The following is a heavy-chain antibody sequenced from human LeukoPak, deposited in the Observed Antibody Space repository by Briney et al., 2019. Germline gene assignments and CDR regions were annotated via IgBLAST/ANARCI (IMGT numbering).Heavy chain of an antibody. CDR3: AKGGSSSFYSDY. J-gene: IGHJ4*02. Sequence: GGSLRLSCAASGFTFSSYGMHWVRQAPGKGLEGVAFVRYDGSNKYYADSVKGRYTISRDNSENTVYLQMNSLRVEDTAVYYCAKGGSSSFYSDYWGQGTLVTVSS. CDR2: VRYDGSNK. D-gene: IGHD6-6*01. CDR1: GFTFSSYG. V-gene: IGHV3-30*02.